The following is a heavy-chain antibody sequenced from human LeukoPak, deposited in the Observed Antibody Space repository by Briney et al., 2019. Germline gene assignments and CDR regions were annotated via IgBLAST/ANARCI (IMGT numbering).Heavy chain of an antibody. CDR1: GYTFTSYD. D-gene: IGHD3-10*01. J-gene: IGHJ4*02. CDR3: ARGYYYGSGSYYNGIDY. Sequence: ASVKVSCKASGYTFTSYDINWVRQATGQGLEWMGWMNPNSGNTGYAQKFQGRVTMTRNTSISTAYMELSSLRSEDTAVYYCARGYYYGSGSYYNGIDYWGQGTLVTVSS. V-gene: IGHV1-8*01. CDR2: MNPNSGNT.